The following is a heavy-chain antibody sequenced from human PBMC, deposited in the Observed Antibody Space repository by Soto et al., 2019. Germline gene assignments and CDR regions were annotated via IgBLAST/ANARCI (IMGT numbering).Heavy chain of an antibody. CDR3: ARVGGGAYDPFHSFDY. CDR2: IIPIFGTA. CDR1: GYTFTSYG. D-gene: IGHD5-12*01. Sequence: SVKVSCKASGYTFTSYGISWVRQAPGQGLEWMGGIIPIFGTANYAQKFQGRVTITADESTSTAYMELRSLTSGNRAVYYFARVGGGAYDPFHSFDYWGQGPRATVS. V-gene: IGHV1-69*13. J-gene: IGHJ4*02.